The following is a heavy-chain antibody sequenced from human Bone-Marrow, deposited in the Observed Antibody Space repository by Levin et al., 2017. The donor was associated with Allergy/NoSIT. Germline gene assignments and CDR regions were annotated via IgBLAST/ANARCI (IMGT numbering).Heavy chain of an antibody. Sequence: KVSCKGSGYSFTNYWIGWVRQMPGKGLEWMGIIYPGDSDTRYSPSFQGQVTISADKSINTAYLQWSSLKASDTATYYCARRYDNSDYWVYWGQGTLVSVSS. D-gene: IGHD3-22*01. V-gene: IGHV5-51*01. CDR3: ARRYDNSDYWVY. CDR2: IYPGDSDT. J-gene: IGHJ4*02. CDR1: GYSFTNYW.